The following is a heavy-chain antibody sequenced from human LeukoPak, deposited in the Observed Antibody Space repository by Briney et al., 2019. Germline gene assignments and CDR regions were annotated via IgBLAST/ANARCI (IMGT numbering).Heavy chain of an antibody. Sequence: GGSLRLSCAASGFTVSSNYMGWVRQAPGKGLEWVSVIYSGGDTYYADSVKGRFTISRDNSKNMIYLEMSSLKAEDTAVYYCAKDQDYDSTGVFDSWGQGTLVTVSS. CDR3: AKDQDYDSTGVFDS. CDR1: GFTVSSNY. V-gene: IGHV3-66*01. D-gene: IGHD3-22*01. CDR2: IYSGGDT. J-gene: IGHJ4*02.